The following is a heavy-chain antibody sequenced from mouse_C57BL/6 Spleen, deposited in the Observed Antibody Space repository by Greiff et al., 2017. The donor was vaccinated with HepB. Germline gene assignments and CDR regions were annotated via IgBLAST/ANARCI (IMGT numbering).Heavy chain of an antibody. CDR3: ARPITTVVDYYFDY. CDR1: GYTFTSYW. Sequence: QVQLQQSGAELVKPGASVKLSCKASGYTFTSYWMQWVKQRPGQGLEWIGEIDPSDSYTNYNQKFKGKATLTVDTSSSTAYMQLSSLTSEDSAVYYCARPITTVVDYYFDYWGQGTTLTVSS. D-gene: IGHD1-1*01. J-gene: IGHJ2*01. CDR2: IDPSDSYT. V-gene: IGHV1-50*01.